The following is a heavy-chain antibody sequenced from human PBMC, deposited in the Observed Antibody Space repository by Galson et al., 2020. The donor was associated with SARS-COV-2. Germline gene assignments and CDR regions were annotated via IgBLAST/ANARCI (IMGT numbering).Heavy chain of an antibody. CDR1: GFSLSTYD. CDR3: AKDTWERPEIDY. Sequence: GESLKISCAASGFSLSTYDMHWVRQAPGKGLEWVAFIRYDSSDKFYADSVKGRFTISRDNSKNTLYLQMNNLRTEDTAVYYCAKDTWERPEIDYWGQGTLVTVSS. J-gene: IGHJ4*02. CDR2: IRYDSSDK. D-gene: IGHD1-1*01. V-gene: IGHV3-30*02.